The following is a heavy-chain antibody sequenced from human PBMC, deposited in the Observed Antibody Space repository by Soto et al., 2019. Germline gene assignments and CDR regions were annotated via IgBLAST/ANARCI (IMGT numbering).Heavy chain of an antibody. CDR3: ARSDGPLGDY. D-gene: IGHD4-17*01. Sequence: AAVKVSCKASGYTFSDYDINWVRQATGQGLEWLGWMNPNSGNTGYVEKFQGRVTLTRNTSASTAYMELSSLRSEDTAVYYCARSDGPLGDYWGQGTLVTVS. J-gene: IGHJ4*02. CDR1: GYTFSDYD. V-gene: IGHV1-8*01. CDR2: MNPNSGNT.